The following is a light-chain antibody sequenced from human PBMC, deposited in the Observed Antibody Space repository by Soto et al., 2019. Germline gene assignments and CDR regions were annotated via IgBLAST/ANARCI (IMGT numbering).Light chain of an antibody. V-gene: IGKV3-11*01. Sequence: EIVLTQSPATLSLSPGERATLSCRASQSVSSYLAWYQQKPGQAPRLLIYDASNRATGIPARFSGSGSGTEFTLTISSLEPEDFAVYYFQQRGTFGQGTKLEIK. CDR3: QQRGT. J-gene: IGKJ2*01. CDR1: QSVSSY. CDR2: DAS.